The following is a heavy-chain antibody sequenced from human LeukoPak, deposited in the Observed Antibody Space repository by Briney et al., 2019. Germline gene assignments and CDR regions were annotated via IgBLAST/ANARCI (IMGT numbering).Heavy chain of an antibody. J-gene: IGHJ5*02. V-gene: IGHV1-69*05. CDR3: ARGGLPIPNWFDP. Sequence: PGRSLRLSCAASGFTFSSYAISWVRQAPGQGLEWMGGIIPIFGTANYAQKFQGRVTITTDESTSTAYMELSSLRSEDTAVYYCARGGLPIPNWFDPWGQGTLVTVSS. CDR2: IIPIFGTA. D-gene: IGHD2-15*01. CDR1: GFTFSSYA.